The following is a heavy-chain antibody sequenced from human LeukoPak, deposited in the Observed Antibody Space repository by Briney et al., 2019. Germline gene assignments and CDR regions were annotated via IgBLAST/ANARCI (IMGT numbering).Heavy chain of an antibody. CDR2: IYHSGST. J-gene: IGHJ4*02. D-gene: IGHD3-10*01. CDR3: AREVRGD. V-gene: IGHV4-59*12. CDR1: GGSINNYY. Sequence: SETLSLTCTFSGGSINNYYWSWIRQPPGKGLEWIGYIYHSGSTYYNPSLKSRVTISVDRSKNQFSLKLSSVTAADTAVYYCAREVRGDWGQGTLVTVSS.